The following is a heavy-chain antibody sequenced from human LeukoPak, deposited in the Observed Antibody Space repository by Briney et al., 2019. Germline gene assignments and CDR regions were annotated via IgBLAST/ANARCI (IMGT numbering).Heavy chain of an antibody. CDR1: GGSISSGDYY. J-gene: IGHJ4*02. Sequence: SETLSLTCTVSGGSISSGDYYWSWIRQPAGKGLEWIGRIYTSGSTNYNPSLKSRVTMSVDTSKSQFSLKLSSVTAADTAVYYCARVRIAAAGYYFDYWGQGTLVTVSS. CDR2: IYTSGST. CDR3: ARVRIAAAGYYFDY. V-gene: IGHV4-61*02. D-gene: IGHD6-13*01.